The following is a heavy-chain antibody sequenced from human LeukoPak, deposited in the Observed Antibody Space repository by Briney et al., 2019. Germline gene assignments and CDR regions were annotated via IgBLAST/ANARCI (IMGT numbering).Heavy chain of an antibody. CDR3: TKVHGSGSCLVDV. J-gene: IGHJ6*04. D-gene: IGHD3-10*01. Sequence: PGGSLRLSCAASGFTFSNYAMNWVRQVPGKGLEWVSGISGSGGSTYYADSVRGRFTISRDTTKNILDLQMNILRAEDAAVYHWTKVHGSGSCLVDVGGKGPTVTVPS. V-gene: IGHV3-23*01. CDR1: GFTFSNYA. CDR2: ISGSGGST.